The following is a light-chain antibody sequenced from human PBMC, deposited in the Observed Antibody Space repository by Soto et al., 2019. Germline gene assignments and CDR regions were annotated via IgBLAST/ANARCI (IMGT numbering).Light chain of an antibody. CDR1: QSVNSY. CDR2: GAS. CDR3: QKYGDSRA. Sequence: EIVLTQSPGTLSLSPGERATLSCRASQSVNSYLAWYQQKPGQAPRLLIYGASSRATGIPDRFSGSGSGTDFTLTISNLESEDFAVYYCQKYGDSRAFGQGTKVEIK. V-gene: IGKV3-20*01. J-gene: IGKJ1*01.